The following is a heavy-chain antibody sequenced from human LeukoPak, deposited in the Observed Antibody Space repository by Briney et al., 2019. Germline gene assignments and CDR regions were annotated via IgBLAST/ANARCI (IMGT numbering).Heavy chain of an antibody. CDR1: GGTLISYA. V-gene: IGHV1-69*13. CDR2: IIPIFGTA. J-gene: IGHJ4*02. CDR3: ARGGRYDCSGYFDY. D-gene: IGHD3-22*01. Sequence: SVKVSCKASGGTLISYAISWVRQDPGQGLEWMGGIIPIFGTANYAQKFQGRVTITADESTSTAYMELSSLRSEDTAVYYCARGGRYDCSGYFDYWGQGTLVTVSS.